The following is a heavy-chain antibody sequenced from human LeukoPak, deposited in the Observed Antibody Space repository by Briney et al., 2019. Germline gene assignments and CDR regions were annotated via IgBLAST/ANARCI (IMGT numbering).Heavy chain of an antibody. CDR2: ISGSGGGT. CDR3: VKRAEDGIRYFDWVDYYYYMDV. CDR1: GFTFSSYA. D-gene: IGHD3-9*01. J-gene: IGHJ6*03. V-gene: IGHV3-23*01. Sequence: PGGSLRLSCAASGFTFSSYAMSWVRQAPGKGLECVSAISGSGGGTYYADSVKGRFTISRHNSKNTLYLQMNSLRAEDTAVYYCVKRAEDGIRYFDWVDYYYYMDVWGKGTTVTVSS.